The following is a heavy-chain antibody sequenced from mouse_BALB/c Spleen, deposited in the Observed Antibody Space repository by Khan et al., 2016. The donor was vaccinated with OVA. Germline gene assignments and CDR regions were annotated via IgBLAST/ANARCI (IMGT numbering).Heavy chain of an antibody. CDR1: GYTFTSYT. V-gene: IGHV1-4*01. CDR3: VRDGAYHRNDGWLAY. D-gene: IGHD2-14*01. CDR2: INPSNGYT. Sequence: VQLQQSGAELARPGASVKMSCKASGYTFTSYTIHWIKERPGQGLEWIGNINPSNGYTNYNQKFKDKATLTTDKSSTTAYLQLSSLTSDDSAVDNCVRDGAYHRNDGWLAYWGQGTLVTVSA. J-gene: IGHJ3*01.